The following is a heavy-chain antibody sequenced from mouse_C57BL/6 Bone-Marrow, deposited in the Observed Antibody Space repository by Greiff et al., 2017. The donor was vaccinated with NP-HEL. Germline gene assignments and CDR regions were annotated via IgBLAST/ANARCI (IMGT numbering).Heavy chain of an antibody. V-gene: IGHV1-9*01. CDR2: ILPGSGST. D-gene: IGHD4-1*01. Sequence: VQLQQSGAELMKPGASVKLSCKATGYTFTGYWIEWVKQRPGHGLEWIGEILPGSGSTNYNEKFKGKATFTADTSPSTAYMQLPSLTAEDSAFYFCACPLTGRCFAYWRQDTLVTVSA. J-gene: IGHJ3*01. CDR3: ACPLTGRCFAY. CDR1: GYTFTGYW.